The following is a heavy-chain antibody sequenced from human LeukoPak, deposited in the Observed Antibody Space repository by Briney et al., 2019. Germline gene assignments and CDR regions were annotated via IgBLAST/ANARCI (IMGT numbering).Heavy chain of an antibody. CDR3: ARGWYNWNLLRKYYYYYMDV. J-gene: IGHJ6*03. CDR1: GFTFSDSY. D-gene: IGHD1-7*01. CDR2: INHSGST. V-gene: IGHV4-34*01. Sequence: PGGSLRLSCAASGFTFSDSYMTWIRQPPGKGLEWIGEINHSGSTNYNPSLKSRVTISVDTSKNQFSLKLSSVTAADTAVYYCARGWYNWNLLRKYYYYYMDVRGKGTTDTVSS.